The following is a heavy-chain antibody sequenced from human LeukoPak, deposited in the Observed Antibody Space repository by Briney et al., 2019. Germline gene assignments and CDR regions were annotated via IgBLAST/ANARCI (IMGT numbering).Heavy chain of an antibody. V-gene: IGHV4-39*01. CDR1: GGSISSSSYY. CDR2: IYYSGST. CDR3: ARLRPNYDFWSGYYVYFDY. D-gene: IGHD3-3*01. J-gene: IGHJ4*02. Sequence: SETLSLTCTVSGGSISSSSYYWGWIRQPPGKGREWIGSIYYSGSTYYNPSLKSRVTISVDTSKNQFSLKLSSVTAADTAVYYCARLRPNYDFWSGYYVYFDYWGQGTLVTVSS.